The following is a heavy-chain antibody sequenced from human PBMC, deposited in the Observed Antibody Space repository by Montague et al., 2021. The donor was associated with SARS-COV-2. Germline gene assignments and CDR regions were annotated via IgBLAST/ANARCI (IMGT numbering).Heavy chain of an antibody. CDR1: GFTFSSYS. V-gene: IGHV3-21*01. CDR2: ISSSSSYI. CDR3: ARARGIGNYYYGMDV. Sequence: SLRLSCAASGFTFSSYSTNWARQAPGKGLEWVSSISSSSSYIYYTDSVKGRFTISRDNAKNSLYLQLNSLRAEDTAVYYCARARGIGNYYYGMDVWGQGTTLTVSS. D-gene: IGHD2-21*01. J-gene: IGHJ6*02.